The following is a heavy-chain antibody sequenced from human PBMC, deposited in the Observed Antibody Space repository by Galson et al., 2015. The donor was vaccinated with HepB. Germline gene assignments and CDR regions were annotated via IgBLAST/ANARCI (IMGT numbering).Heavy chain of an antibody. J-gene: IGHJ3*02. CDR1: GYSFINYW. Sequence: QSGAEVKEPGESLRISCQGSGYSFINYWITWVRQIPGKGLEWMGRIDPSDSYTNYSPSFEGHVTISVDKPISSAYLQWNSLEASDTAMYYCATSIAAAGTRNAFDIWGQGTMVTVSS. CDR3: ATSIAAAGTRNAFDI. V-gene: IGHV5-10-1*01. CDR2: IDPSDSYT. D-gene: IGHD6-13*01.